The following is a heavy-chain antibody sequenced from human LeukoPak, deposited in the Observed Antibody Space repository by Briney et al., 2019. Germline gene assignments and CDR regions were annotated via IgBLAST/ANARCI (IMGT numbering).Heavy chain of an antibody. Sequence: GASVKVSCKASGYTFSTSGITWVRQAPGQGLEWMGWINPNSGGTNYAQKFQGRVTMTRDTSISTAYMELSRLRSDDTAVYYCARDRSIVGATRGYYYYYMDVWGKGTTVTISS. D-gene: IGHD1-26*01. CDR2: INPNSGGT. CDR3: ARDRSIVGATRGYYYYYMDV. J-gene: IGHJ6*03. V-gene: IGHV1-2*02. CDR1: GYTFSTSG.